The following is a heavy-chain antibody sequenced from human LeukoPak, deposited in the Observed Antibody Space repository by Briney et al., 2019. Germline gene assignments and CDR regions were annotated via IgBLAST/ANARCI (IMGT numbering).Heavy chain of an antibody. CDR2: ISNNGGYT. J-gene: IGHJ4*02. V-gene: IGHV3-23*01. CDR3: AKQLGYCSDGSCYFPY. Sequence: GGSLRLSCIASGFTFSSSAMSWVRQAPGKGLEWVSAISNNGGYTYYADSVQGRFTISRDNSKSTLCLQMNSLRAEDTAVYYCAKQLGYCSDGSCYFPYWGQGTLVTVSS. CDR1: GFTFSSSA. D-gene: IGHD2-15*01.